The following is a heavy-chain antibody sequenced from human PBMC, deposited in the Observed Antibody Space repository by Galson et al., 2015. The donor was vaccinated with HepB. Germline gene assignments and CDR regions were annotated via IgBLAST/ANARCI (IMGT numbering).Heavy chain of an antibody. V-gene: IGHV3-15*07. CDR2: IKSKTDGGTT. D-gene: IGHD2-2*01. J-gene: IGHJ6*02. CDR1: GFTFSNAW. CDR3: TTGIVVVPAAMRGEYYYYYGMDV. Sequence: SLRLSCAASGFTFSNAWMNWVRQAPGKGLEWVGRIKSKTDGGTTDYAAPVKGRFTISRDDSKHTLYLQMNSLKTEDTAVYYCTTGIVVVPAAMRGEYYYYYGMDVWGQGTTVTVSS.